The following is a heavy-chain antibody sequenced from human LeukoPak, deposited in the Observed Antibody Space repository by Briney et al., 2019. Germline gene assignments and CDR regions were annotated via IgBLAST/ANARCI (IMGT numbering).Heavy chain of an antibody. D-gene: IGHD4-11*01. Sequence: SETLSLTCTVSGGSISSYYWSWIRQPPGKGLEWIGCIYYSGSTNYNPSLKSGVTISVDTSKNQFSLKLSSVTAADTAVYYCARQPYSTYVIDYWGQGTLVTVSS. V-gene: IGHV4-59*01. J-gene: IGHJ4*02. CDR3: ARQPYSTYVIDY. CDR2: IYYSGST. CDR1: GGSISSYY.